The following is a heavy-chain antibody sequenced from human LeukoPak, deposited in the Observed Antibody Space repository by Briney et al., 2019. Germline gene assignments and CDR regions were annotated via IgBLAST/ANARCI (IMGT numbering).Heavy chain of an antibody. CDR1: GFTFSSYA. D-gene: IGHD2-2*01. Sequence: GRSLRLSCAASGFTFSSYAMHWVRQAPGKGLEWVAVISYDGSNKYYADSVKGRFTISRDNSKNTLYLQMNSLRAEDTAVYYCARVCSSTSCYHFDYWGQGTLVTVSS. CDR3: ARVCSSTSCYHFDY. J-gene: IGHJ4*02. CDR2: ISYDGSNK. V-gene: IGHV3-30-3*01.